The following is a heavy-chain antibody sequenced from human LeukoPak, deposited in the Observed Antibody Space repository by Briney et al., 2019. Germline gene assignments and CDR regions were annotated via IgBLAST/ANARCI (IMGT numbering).Heavy chain of an antibody. Sequence: PGGSLRLSCAASGFTFRSYSMNWVRQAPGKGLEWVSSISSSSSYIYYADSVRGRFTISRDNAKNSLDLQMNSLKGEDTAVYYCAVGIAGRPGPYYWGQGTLVTVSS. J-gene: IGHJ4*02. D-gene: IGHD6-6*01. CDR3: AVGIAGRPGPYY. V-gene: IGHV3-21*01. CDR2: ISSSSSYI. CDR1: GFTFRSYS.